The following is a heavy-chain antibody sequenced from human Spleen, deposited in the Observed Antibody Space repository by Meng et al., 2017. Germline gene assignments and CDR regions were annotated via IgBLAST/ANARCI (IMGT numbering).Heavy chain of an antibody. V-gene: IGHV5-51*01. CDR2: INPADSDT. J-gene: IGHJ4*02. CDR1: GYSFTNYW. D-gene: IGHD4-17*01. Sequence: EVQLVQSGAEVKKHGESLKISCRGSGYSFTNYWIAWVRQMPGKGLEWMGLINPADSDTRYSLSFQGQVTLSADKSINTAYQQWSSLRASDTAIYFCARQGSAVTLDFWGRGILVTVSS. CDR3: ARQGSAVTLDF.